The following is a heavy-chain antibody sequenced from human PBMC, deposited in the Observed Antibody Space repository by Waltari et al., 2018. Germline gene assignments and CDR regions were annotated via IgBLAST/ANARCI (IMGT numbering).Heavy chain of an antibody. D-gene: IGHD3-22*01. CDR3: AKAHFYDTSGYIEH. V-gene: IGHV3-23*01. CDR2: INGYGDKT. CDR1: GFIFNNYA. J-gene: IGHJ5*02. Sequence: EVQVLESGGGLVQPGGSLRLTCAASGFIFNNYAINWFRQAPGKGVWWVSGINGYGDKTYDADSVKGRFTLSRDNSRNTLSLQMNSLRAEDTAVYYCAKAHFYDTSGYIEHWGQGTLVTVSS.